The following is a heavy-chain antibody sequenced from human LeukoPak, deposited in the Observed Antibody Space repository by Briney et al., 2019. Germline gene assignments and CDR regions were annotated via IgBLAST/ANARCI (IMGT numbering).Heavy chain of an antibody. D-gene: IGHD3-3*01. J-gene: IGHJ4*02. CDR2: IYHSGST. V-gene: IGHV4-30-2*01. CDR1: GGSISSGGYS. CDR3: ARVATIFGVVDY. Sequence: PSETLSLTCAVSGGSISSGGYSWGWIRQPPGKGLEWIGYIYHSGSTYYNPSLKSRVTISVDRSKNQFSLKLSSVTAADTAVYYCARVATIFGVVDYWGQGTLVTVSS.